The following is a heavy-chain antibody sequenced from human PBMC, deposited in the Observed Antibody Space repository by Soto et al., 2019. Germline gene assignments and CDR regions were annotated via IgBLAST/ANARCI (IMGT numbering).Heavy chain of an antibody. V-gene: IGHV4-39*07. CDR2: VYYSGTT. D-gene: IGHD6-13*01. CDR3: AHSRLAAAGLFNY. Sequence: PLETLSLTCAVSGGSISSSTHYWGWIRQPPGKGLEWIGSVYYSGTTYYNPSFKSRVTISVDTSKNQFSLKLTNMDPVDTATYYCAHSRLAAAGLFNYWGQGTLVTVSS. J-gene: IGHJ4*02. CDR1: GGSISSSTHY.